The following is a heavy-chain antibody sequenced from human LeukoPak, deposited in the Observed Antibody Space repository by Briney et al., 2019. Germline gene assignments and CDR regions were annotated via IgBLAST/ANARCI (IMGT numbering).Heavy chain of an antibody. J-gene: IGHJ3*02. CDR2: ISNDGSRK. D-gene: IGHD3-22*01. Sequence: AGGSLRLSCAASGFTFSSYGIHWVRQAPGKGLEWVAIISNDGSRKYYAHSVEGRFTISRDNSKNTLYLQMDSLRAEDTAVYYCARGRTYYDSSGETDAFDIWGQGTMVTVSS. V-gene: IGHV3-30*03. CDR3: ARGRTYYDSSGETDAFDI. CDR1: GFTFSSYG.